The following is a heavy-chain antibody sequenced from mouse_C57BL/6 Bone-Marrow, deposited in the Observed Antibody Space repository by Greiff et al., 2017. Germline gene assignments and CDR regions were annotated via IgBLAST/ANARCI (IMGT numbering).Heavy chain of an antibody. D-gene: IGHD1-1*01. J-gene: IGHJ1*03. V-gene: IGHV1-61*01. CDR2: IYPSDSET. CDR3: ARPNDYGSSPFGV. CDR1: GYTFTSYW. Sequence: QVQLQQPGAELVRPGSSVKLSCKASGYTFTSYWMDWVKQRPGQGLEWIGNIYPSDSETHYNQKFKDKATLTVDKSASTAYMQLSSLTSDDSAVYYCARPNDYGSSPFGVWGTGTTVTVSS.